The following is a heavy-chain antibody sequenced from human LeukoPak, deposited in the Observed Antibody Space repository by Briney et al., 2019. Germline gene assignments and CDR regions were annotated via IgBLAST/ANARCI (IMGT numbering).Heavy chain of an antibody. Sequence: GASVKVSCKASGGTFSSYAISWVRQAPGQGLEWMGGIIPIFGTANYAQKFQGRVTITADKSTSTAYMELSSLRSEDTAVYYCASGYSYGVFDYWGQGTLVTVSS. CDR3: ASGYSYGVFDY. CDR2: IIPIFGTA. J-gene: IGHJ4*02. CDR1: GGTFSSYA. D-gene: IGHD5-18*01. V-gene: IGHV1-69*06.